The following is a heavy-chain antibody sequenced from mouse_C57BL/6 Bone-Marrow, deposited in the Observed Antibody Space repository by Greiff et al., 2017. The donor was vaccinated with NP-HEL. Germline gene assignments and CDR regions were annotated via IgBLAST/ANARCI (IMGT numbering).Heavy chain of an antibody. D-gene: IGHD1-1*01. CDR1: GYTFTSYW. CDR2: IDPSDSYT. V-gene: IGHV1-50*01. Sequence: QVQLQQPGAELVKPGASVKLSCKASGYTFTSYWMQWVKQRPGQGLEWIGEIDPSDSYTNYNQKLKGKATLTVDTSSSTAYMQLSSLTSEDSAVYYCARPSTTVVASGYFDYWGQGTTLTVSS. J-gene: IGHJ2*01. CDR3: ARPSTTVVASGYFDY.